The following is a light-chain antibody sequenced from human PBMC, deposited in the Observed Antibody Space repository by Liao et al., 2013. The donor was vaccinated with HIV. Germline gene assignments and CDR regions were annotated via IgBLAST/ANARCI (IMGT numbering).Light chain of an antibody. Sequence: SYELTQAPSVSVSPGQTASITCSGDKLGDKYAYWYQQKPGQAPVLVIYKDSERPSGIPERFSGSSSGTTVTLTISGVQAEDEADYYCQAWDSSTVYVFGTGTKVTVL. V-gene: IGLV3-25*03. CDR3: QAWDSSTVYV. CDR1: KLGDKY. CDR2: KDS. J-gene: IGLJ1*01.